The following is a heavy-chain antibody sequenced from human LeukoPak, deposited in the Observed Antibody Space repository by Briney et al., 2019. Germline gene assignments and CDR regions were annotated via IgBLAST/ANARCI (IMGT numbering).Heavy chain of an antibody. J-gene: IGHJ4*02. D-gene: IGHD2-21*01. V-gene: IGHV3-23*01. CDR1: GFTFRNYA. Sequence: PGGSLRLSCVASGFTFRNYAMSWVRQAPGKVLESVSTISGSASDTHYADSVKGRFTISRDNSKNTLYLHMDSLRADDTAVYYCAKDGEDWGQGTLVTVSS. CDR2: ISGSASDT. CDR3: AKDGED.